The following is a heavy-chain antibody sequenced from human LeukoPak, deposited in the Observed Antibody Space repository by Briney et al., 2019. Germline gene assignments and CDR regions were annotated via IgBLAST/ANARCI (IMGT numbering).Heavy chain of an antibody. CDR2: ISGSGDST. CDR3: AKSTPDY. V-gene: IGHV3-23*01. CDR1: GFTFISYD. J-gene: IGHJ4*02. Sequence: GSLRLSCAASGFTFISYDMSWGRQAPGRGLVWVSTISGSGDSTYYADSVKGRFTISRDNSKNTLYLRMNSLRAEDTAVYYCAKSTPDYWGQGTLVTVSS.